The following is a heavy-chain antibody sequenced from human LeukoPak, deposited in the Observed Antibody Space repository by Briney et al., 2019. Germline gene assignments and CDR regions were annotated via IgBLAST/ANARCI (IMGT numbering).Heavy chain of an antibody. J-gene: IGHJ4*02. V-gene: IGHV3-74*01. CDR1: GFTFSNYW. CDR3: ASPLTGDGDY. CDR2: INSDGSTT. D-gene: IGHD7-27*01. Sequence: VGSLRLSCAASGFTFSNYWMHWVRQAPGKGLVWVSRINSDGSTTNYADSVKGRFTISRDNAKNTMYLQMNSLRAEDTAVYYCASPLTGDGDYWGQGILVTVSS.